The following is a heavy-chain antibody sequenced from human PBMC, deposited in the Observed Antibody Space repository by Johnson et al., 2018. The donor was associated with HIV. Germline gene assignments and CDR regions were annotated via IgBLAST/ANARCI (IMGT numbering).Heavy chain of an antibody. J-gene: IGHJ3*02. CDR3: ARDYGISVREDAFDI. D-gene: IGHD4-23*01. CDR2: ISYDGSNK. V-gene: IGHV3-30*14. CDR1: GYTFSGYA. Sequence: QVQLVESGGGVVQPGRSLRLSCVGSGYTFSGYAMHWVRQAPGKGLEWMAVISYDGSNKYYADSVKGRFTISRDNSKNTLYLQMNSLRAEDTAVYYCARDYGISVREDAFDIWGQGTMVTFSS.